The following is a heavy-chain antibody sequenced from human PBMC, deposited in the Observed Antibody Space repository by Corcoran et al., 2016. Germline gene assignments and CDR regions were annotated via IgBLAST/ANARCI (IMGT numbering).Heavy chain of an antibody. CDR3: AKGGSYGFDAFDI. CDR2: ISYDGSNK. J-gene: IGHJ3*02. D-gene: IGHD1-26*01. V-gene: IGHV3-30*18. Sequence: QVQLVESGGGVVQPGRSLRLSCAASGFTFSSYGMHWVRQAPGKGLEWVAVISYDGSNKYYAESVKGRFTISRDNSKNTLYLQMNSLRAEDTAVYYCAKGGSYGFDAFDIWGQGTMVTVSS. CDR1: GFTFSSYG.